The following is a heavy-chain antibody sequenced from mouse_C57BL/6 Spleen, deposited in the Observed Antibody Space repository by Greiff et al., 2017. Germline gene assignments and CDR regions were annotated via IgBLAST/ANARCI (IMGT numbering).Heavy chain of an antibody. D-gene: IGHD3-2*02. CDR3: ARKDSSGYAY. J-gene: IGHJ3*01. CDR1: GFSLSTFGMG. Sequence: QVTLNVSGPGILPPSQPPSLPSSFSGFSLSTFGMGVGWIRQPSGKGLEWLAHIWWDDDNYYNPALKRRLTIAKDTAKNQVCLKIANVDTADTATYYCARKDSSGYAYWGQGTLGTVSA. V-gene: IGHV8-8*01. CDR2: IWWDDDN.